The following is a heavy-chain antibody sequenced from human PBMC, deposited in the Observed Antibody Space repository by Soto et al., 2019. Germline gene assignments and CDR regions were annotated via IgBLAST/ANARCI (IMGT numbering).Heavy chain of an antibody. V-gene: IGHV1-3*01. Sequence: GASVKVSCKASGYTFSSYAFHWVRQAPGQGLEWMGWINGDSGYTKCSQKFQGRVTITRDTSASTAYMELSSLTSEDTAVYYCAGVHISLAVASLDYWGQGTLVTVSS. CDR2: INGDSGYT. CDR1: GYTFSSYA. CDR3: AGVHISLAVASLDY. J-gene: IGHJ4*02. D-gene: IGHD6-19*01.